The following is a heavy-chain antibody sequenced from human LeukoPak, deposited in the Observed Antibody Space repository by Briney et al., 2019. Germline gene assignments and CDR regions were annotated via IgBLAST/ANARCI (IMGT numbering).Heavy chain of an antibody. CDR3: ARALTGGSGTYYYYYGMDV. CDR2: IYYSGST. V-gene: IGHV4-30-4*01. Sequence: PSQTLSLTCTVSGGSISSGDYYWSWIRQPPGKGLEWIGYIYYSGSTYYNPSLKSRVTISVGTSKNQFSLKLSSVTAADTAVYYCARALTGGSGTYYYYYGMDVWGKGTTVTVSS. J-gene: IGHJ6*04. CDR1: GGSISSGDYY. D-gene: IGHD3-10*01.